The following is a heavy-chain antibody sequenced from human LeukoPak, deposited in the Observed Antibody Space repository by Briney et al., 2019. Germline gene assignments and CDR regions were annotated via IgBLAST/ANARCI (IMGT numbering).Heavy chain of an antibody. V-gene: IGHV4-30-2*01. CDR1: GGSISGGDYS. Sequence: PSETLSLTCAVSGGSISGGDYSWSWIRQPRGKGLEWIGYIYQSGSTFYSPSLKSRATISLDKSKNQFSLKLNSVTAADTAVYYCARDLDSSGHYVHWGQGTLVTVSS. CDR3: ARDLDSSGHYVH. J-gene: IGHJ4*02. D-gene: IGHD3-22*01. CDR2: IYQSGST.